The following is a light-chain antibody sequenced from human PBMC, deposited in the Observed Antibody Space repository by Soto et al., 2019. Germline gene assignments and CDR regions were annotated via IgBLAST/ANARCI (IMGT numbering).Light chain of an antibody. CDR2: DNT. Sequence: QSVLTQPPSVSAAPGQRVTISCSGSSSNIGHNYVSWYQQLPGTAPKLLIYDNTKRPSGIPDRFSGSKSGTSATLGITGLQTGDEADYFCGTWDSSLSVVLFGGGTQLTVL. V-gene: IGLV1-51*01. CDR3: GTWDSSLSVVL. CDR1: SSNIGHNY. J-gene: IGLJ2*01.